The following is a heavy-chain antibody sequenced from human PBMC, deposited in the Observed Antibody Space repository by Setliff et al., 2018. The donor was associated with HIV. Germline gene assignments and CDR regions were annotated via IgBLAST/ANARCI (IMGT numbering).Heavy chain of an antibody. V-gene: IGHV1-18*01. Sequence: ASVKVSCKASGYTFSSYGISWVRQAPGQGLEWMGWISGFNGKINYAENFQGRVTLTTDSSASIAHMELWSLTSDDTAVYYCARDLGGEHDYADPAYMDVWGKGTTVTVSS. D-gene: IGHD4-17*01. J-gene: IGHJ6*03. CDR2: ISGFNGKI. CDR1: GYTFSSYG. CDR3: ARDLGGEHDYADPAYMDV.